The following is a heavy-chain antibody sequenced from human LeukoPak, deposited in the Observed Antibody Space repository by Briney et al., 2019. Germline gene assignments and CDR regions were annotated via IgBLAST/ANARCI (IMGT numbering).Heavy chain of an antibody. CDR1: EFTFSSYA. V-gene: IGHV3-23*01. Sequence: GGSLRLYCAASEFTFSSYAVSWVRQAPGKGLEWVSAISGSGGTTYYGDSVKGRFTISRDNSKNTLYLQMNSLRAEDTALYYCARGLVTKGYFDHWGQGTLVTVSS. CDR2: ISGSGGTT. D-gene: IGHD2-21*02. CDR3: ARGLVTKGYFDH. J-gene: IGHJ4*02.